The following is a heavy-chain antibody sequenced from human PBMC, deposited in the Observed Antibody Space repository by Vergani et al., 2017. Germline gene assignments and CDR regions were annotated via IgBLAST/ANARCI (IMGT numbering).Heavy chain of an antibody. D-gene: IGHD2-15*01. CDR2: IRSDESRR. CDR3: AKEGGGYCSCGTCYPEY. J-gene: IGHJ4*02. V-gene: IGHV3-30*02. Sequence: QVQLVESGGGVVQPGGSLRLSCAASGFTFNSYGMHWVRQAPGKGLEWVASIRSDESRRYYGDSMEGPFTISRDNSKNTLYLHMKSLRPEDTAVYYCAKEGGGYCSCGTCYPEYWDRGTLVIVSS. CDR1: GFTFNSYG.